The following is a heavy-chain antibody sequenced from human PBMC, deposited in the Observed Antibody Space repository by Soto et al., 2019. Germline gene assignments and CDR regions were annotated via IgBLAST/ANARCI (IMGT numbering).Heavy chain of an antibody. CDR2: ISYDGSNK. CDR3: ARDGGPAVYSYGSPDY. J-gene: IGHJ4*02. D-gene: IGHD5-18*01. Sequence: GGSLRLSCAASGFTCSSYAMHWVRQGPGKGLGWVAVISYDGSNKYYADSVKGRFNISRDNSKNTLYLQMNSLRAEDTAVYYWARDGGPAVYSYGSPDYWGQGSLVTVSS. CDR1: GFTCSSYA. V-gene: IGHV3-30-3*01.